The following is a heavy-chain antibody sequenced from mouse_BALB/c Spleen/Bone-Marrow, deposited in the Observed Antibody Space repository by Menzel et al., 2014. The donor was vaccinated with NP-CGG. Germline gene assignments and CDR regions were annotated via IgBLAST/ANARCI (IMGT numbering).Heavy chain of an antibody. CDR2: IDPANGNT. D-gene: IGHD2-1*01. V-gene: IGHV14-3*02. Sequence: DVKLQESGAELVKPGASVKLSCTASGFNIKDTYILWVKQRPEQGLEWIGRIDPANGNTKYGPKFQGKATITADTSSNTAYLQLSSLTSEDTAVYSCARGKGIYLGFAHWGQGTLVTVSA. CDR3: ARGKGIYLGFAH. CDR1: GFNIKDTY. J-gene: IGHJ3*01.